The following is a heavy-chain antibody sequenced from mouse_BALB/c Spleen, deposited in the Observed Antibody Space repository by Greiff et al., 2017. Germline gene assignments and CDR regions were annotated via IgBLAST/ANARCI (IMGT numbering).Heavy chain of an antibody. Sequence: EVKLMESGGGLVQPGGSRKLSCAASGFTFSSFGMHWVRQAPEKGLEWVAYISSGSSTIYYADTVKGRFTISRDNPKNTLFLQMTSLRSEDTAMYYCARSRGFDVWGAGTTVTVSS. CDR1: GFTFSSFG. CDR3: ARSRGFDV. CDR2: ISSGSSTI. J-gene: IGHJ1*01. V-gene: IGHV5-17*02.